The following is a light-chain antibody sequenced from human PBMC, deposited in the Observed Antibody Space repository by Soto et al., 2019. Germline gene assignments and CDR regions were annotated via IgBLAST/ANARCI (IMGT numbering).Light chain of an antibody. Sequence: QSVLTQPPSVSAAPGQKVTISCSGSRSNIASNFVSWYQQFPGTAPKLLIYDNNQRPSGIPDRFSGSKSGTSATLGITGLQTGDEADYYCGTWAGSLRGKVFGGGTKLTVL. J-gene: IGLJ2*01. CDR3: GTWAGSLRGKV. V-gene: IGLV1-51*01. CDR1: RSNIASNF. CDR2: DNN.